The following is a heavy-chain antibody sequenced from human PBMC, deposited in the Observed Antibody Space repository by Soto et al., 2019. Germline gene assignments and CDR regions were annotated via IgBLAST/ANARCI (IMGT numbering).Heavy chain of an antibody. D-gene: IGHD3-10*01. J-gene: IGHJ5*02. CDR3: ARQMVRYITNWGSGLPDNWVDP. V-gene: IGHV1-3*04. CDR2: IKTDSGQT. Sequence: VQLVQSGAEVKKPGASVTVSCKASGYNFTTYSVHWVRQAPGQSLEWMGWIKTDSGQTKYAQRFQGRVILTRVTSATTVYMELNNLKSEDTAMYYCARQMVRYITNWGSGLPDNWVDPWGQGTLVTVSS. CDR1: GYNFTTYS.